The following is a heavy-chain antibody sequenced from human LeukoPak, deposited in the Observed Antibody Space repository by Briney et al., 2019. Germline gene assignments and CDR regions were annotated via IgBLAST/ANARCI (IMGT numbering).Heavy chain of an antibody. D-gene: IGHD6-13*01. CDR1: GFTFSSYS. V-gene: IGHV3-20*01. CDR3: ARDWGAAAGTHFDL. CDR2: INWSGDSP. Sequence: GGSLRLSCAASGFTFSSYSMNWVRQAPGKGLEWVSSINWSGDSPGYADSVKGRFTISRDNAKNALYLQMNSLRADDTALFHCARDWGAAAGTHFDLWGQGTLVTVSS. J-gene: IGHJ4*02.